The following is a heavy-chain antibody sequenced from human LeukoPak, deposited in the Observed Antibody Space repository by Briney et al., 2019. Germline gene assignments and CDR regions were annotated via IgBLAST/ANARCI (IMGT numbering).Heavy chain of an antibody. Sequence: SETLSLTCTVSGDSTSNYLWNWIRQPPGKGLEWIGYTYYNGNTNSNPSLKSRVSMSVDTSKNQFSLKLTSMTAADTAIYYCARRIVGTGWGRENWLDSWGQGTLVTVSS. J-gene: IGHJ5*01. CDR2: TYYNGNT. V-gene: IGHV4-59*08. CDR1: GDSTSNYL. CDR3: ARRIVGTGWGRENWLDS. D-gene: IGHD3/OR15-3a*01.